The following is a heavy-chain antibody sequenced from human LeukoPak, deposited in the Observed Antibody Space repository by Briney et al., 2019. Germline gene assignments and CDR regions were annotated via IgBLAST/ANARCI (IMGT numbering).Heavy chain of an antibody. Sequence: GGSLRLSCAASGFTFSSYSMNWVRQAPGKGLEWVSYISSSSNSIYYADSVKGRFTISRDNAKNSLFLQMNSLRDEDTAVYYCARDLTGSPDYWGQGTLVTASS. D-gene: IGHD3-10*01. CDR1: GFTFSSYS. J-gene: IGHJ4*02. CDR2: ISSSSNSI. CDR3: ARDLTGSPDY. V-gene: IGHV3-48*02.